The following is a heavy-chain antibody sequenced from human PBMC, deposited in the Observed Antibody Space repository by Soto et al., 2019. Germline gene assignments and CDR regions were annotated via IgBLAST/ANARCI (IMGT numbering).Heavy chain of an antibody. CDR3: AHTLVQHGDIWFAELPNSIFDY. J-gene: IGHJ4*02. D-gene: IGHD3-10*01. CDR1: GFSLSTSGVG. Sequence: QITLKESGPTLVKPTQTLTLTCTFSGFSLSTSGVGVGWIRQPPGKALEWLALIYWDDDKRYSPSLKSRLTITKDTSQNQVVITMTSMDPVDTATYYCAHTLVQHGDIWFAELPNSIFDYCGQGTLVTGSS. CDR2: IYWDDDK. V-gene: IGHV2-5*02.